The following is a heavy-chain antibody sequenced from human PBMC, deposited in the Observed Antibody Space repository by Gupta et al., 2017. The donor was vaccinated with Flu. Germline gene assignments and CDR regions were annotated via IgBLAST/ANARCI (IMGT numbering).Heavy chain of an antibody. CDR1: GGSISTYY. CDR3: ARSSAWGPLDS. Sequence: VLLQESGPGLVRPSETLSLTCTVSGGSISTYYWSWIRQPPGKGLEWIGYGYYSGITNYSPSLGSRISISVDTSRNQFSRELTSVTAADTARYYCARSSAWGPLDSWGQGTLVTVSS. CDR2: GYYSGIT. D-gene: IGHD7-27*01. V-gene: IGHV4-59*12. J-gene: IGHJ4*02.